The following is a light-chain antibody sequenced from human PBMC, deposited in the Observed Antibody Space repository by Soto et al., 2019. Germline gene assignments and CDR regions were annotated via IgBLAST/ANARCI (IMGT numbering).Light chain of an antibody. V-gene: IGKV1-33*01. CDR2: DAS. Sequence: MQRTEIPSSLYASLGDRVTFTFQASQNIYNYLNWYQQKPGRAPKLLIYDASNLEAGVPSRFRGSGSGTDFTFTISRLQPEDIATQYCQQYENLPTFGQGTRLEIK. CDR1: QNIYNY. CDR3: QQYENLPT. J-gene: IGKJ5*01.